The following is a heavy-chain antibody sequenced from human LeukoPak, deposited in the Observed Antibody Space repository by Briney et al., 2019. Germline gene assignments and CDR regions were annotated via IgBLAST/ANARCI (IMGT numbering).Heavy chain of an antibody. CDR1: GGSISSYY. J-gene: IGHJ3*02. D-gene: IGHD3-22*01. CDR3: ARDRSRHYDSSLGDAFDI. Sequence: SETLSLTCTVSGGSISSYYWSWIRQPPGKGLEWIGYIYYSGSTNYNASLKSRVTISVDTSKNQFSLKLSSVTAADTAVYYCARDRSRHYDSSLGDAFDIWGQGTMVTVSS. CDR2: IYYSGST. V-gene: IGHV4-59*01.